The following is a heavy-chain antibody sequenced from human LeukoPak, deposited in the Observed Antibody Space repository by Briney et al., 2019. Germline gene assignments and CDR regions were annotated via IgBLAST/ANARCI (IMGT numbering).Heavy chain of an antibody. V-gene: IGHV4-39*01. J-gene: IGHJ4*02. Sequence: SVTLTLTCTVSGGSISSSSYYWRWIRPPPGKGLVWIGRVYCSGSTYYNPSLKSRVTISVDTSKKQFSLKLTSVTAADTAVYYCARRQTTIAARTRTSEFDSWGQGTLVTVSS. CDR1: GGSISSSSYY. CDR2: VYCSGST. D-gene: IGHD6-6*01. CDR3: ARRQTTIAARTRTSEFDS.